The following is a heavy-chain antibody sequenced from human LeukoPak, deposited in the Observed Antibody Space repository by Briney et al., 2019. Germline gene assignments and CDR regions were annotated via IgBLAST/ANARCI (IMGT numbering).Heavy chain of an antibody. CDR1: GGTFSSYA. V-gene: IGHV1-69*13. Sequence: GASVKVSCKASGGTFSSYAISWVRQAPGQGLEWMGGIIPIFGTANYAQKFQGRVRITADESTSTAYMELSSLRSEDTAVYYCARDFDDSSGRGRPGWFDPWGQGTLVTVSS. CDR2: IIPIFGTA. CDR3: ARDFDDSSGRGRPGWFDP. D-gene: IGHD3-22*01. J-gene: IGHJ5*02.